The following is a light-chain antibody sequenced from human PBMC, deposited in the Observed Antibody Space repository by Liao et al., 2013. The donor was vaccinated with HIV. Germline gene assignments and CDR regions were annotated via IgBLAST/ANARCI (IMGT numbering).Light chain of an antibody. CDR3: QSPDSSGTYV. CDR1: KLGDKY. CDR2: QDS. V-gene: IGLV3-25*03. Sequence: SYDLTQPPSVSVSPGQTASITCSGDKLGDKYASWYQQKPGQSPVVVIYQDSKRPSGIPERFSGSSSGTTVTLTISGVQAEDEADYYCQSPDSSGTYVFGTGTKVTVL. J-gene: IGLJ1*01.